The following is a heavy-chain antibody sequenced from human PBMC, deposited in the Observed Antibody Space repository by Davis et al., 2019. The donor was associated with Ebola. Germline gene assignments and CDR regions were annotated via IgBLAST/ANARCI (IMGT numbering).Heavy chain of an antibody. J-gene: IGHJ6*02. CDR3: ARQYGYCSGGNPCDYYYYGMDV. Sequence: GESLKISCKGSGYSFTSYWISWVRQMPGKGLEWMGRIDPSDSYTNYSPSFQGHVTISADKSISTAYLQWSSLKASDTAMYYCARQYGYCSGGNPCDYYYYGMDVWGQGTTVTVSS. CDR2: IDPSDSYT. CDR1: GYSFTSYW. V-gene: IGHV5-10-1*01. D-gene: IGHD2-15*01.